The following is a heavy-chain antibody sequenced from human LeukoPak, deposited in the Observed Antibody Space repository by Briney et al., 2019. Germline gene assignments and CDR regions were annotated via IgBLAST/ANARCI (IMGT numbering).Heavy chain of an antibody. V-gene: IGHV4-34*01. CDR3: ARIGESGYDSHYFDY. J-gene: IGHJ4*02. CDR1: GGSFSGYY. CDR2: INHSGST. Sequence: KPSETLSLTCAVYGGSFSGYYWSWIRQPPGKGLEWSGEINHSGSTNYNPSLKSRVTISVDTSKNQFSLKLSSVTAADTAVYYCARIGESGYDSHYFDYWGQGTLVTVSS. D-gene: IGHD5-12*01.